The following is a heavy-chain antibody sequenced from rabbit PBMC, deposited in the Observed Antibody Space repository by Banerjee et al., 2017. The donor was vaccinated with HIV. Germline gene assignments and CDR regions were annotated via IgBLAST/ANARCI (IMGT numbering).Heavy chain of an antibody. CDR1: GFSFSSSHW. CDR2: IDTDWDSA. V-gene: IGHV1S40*01. Sequence: QSLEESGGDLVKSGASLTLTCTASGFSFSSSHWMCWVRQAPGKGLEWIGCIDTDWDSAFYASWVISRFTISKASWTTVTLQMTSLTAADTASYFCARDLAGVIGWSFNFWGPGTLVTVS. CDR3: ARDLAGVIGWSFNF. J-gene: IGHJ4*01. D-gene: IGHD4-1*01.